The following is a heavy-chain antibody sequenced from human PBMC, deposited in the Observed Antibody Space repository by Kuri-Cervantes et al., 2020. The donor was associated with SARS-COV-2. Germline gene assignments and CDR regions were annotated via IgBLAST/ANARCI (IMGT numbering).Heavy chain of an antibody. CDR2: INHSGST. CDR1: GGSFSGYY. V-gene: IGHV4-34*01. D-gene: IGHD3-3*01. Sequence: SETLSLTCAVYGGSFSGYYWSWIRQPPGKGLEWIGEINHSGSTYYNPSLKSRVTISVDTSKNQFSLKLSSVTAADTAVYYCARNYDFWSGYSLKNWFDPWGQGTLVTVSS. CDR3: ARNYDFWSGYSLKNWFDP. J-gene: IGHJ5*02.